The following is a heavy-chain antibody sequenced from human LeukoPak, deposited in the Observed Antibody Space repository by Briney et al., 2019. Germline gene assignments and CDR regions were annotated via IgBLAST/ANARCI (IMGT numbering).Heavy chain of an antibody. CDR2: ISYDGSNK. Sequence: PGGSLRLSCAASGFTFSSYAMHWVRQAPGKGLEWVAVISYDGSNKYYADSVKGRSTISRDNSKNTLYLQMNSLRAEDTAVYYCASDRAPSGSYYYYYGMDVWGQGTTVTVSS. D-gene: IGHD1-26*01. CDR1: GFTFSSYA. V-gene: IGHV3-30*04. CDR3: ASDRAPSGSYYYYYGMDV. J-gene: IGHJ6*02.